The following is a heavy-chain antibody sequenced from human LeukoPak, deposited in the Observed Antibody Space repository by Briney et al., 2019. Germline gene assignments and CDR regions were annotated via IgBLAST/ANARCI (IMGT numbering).Heavy chain of an antibody. CDR2: ISAYNGNT. CDR3: ARARDGYFDY. V-gene: IGHV1-18*01. CDR1: GYTFTSYG. J-gene: IGHJ4*02. Sequence: ASVKVSCKASGYTFTSYGISWVRQGPGQGIEWMGWISAYNGNTNYAQKLQGRVTMTTDTSTSTAYMEMRSLRSDDTAVYYCARARDGYFDYWGQGTLVTVSS. D-gene: IGHD5-24*01.